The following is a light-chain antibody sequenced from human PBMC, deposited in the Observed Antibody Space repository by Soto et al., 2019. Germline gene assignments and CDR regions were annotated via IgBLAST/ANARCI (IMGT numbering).Light chain of an antibody. CDR1: QSVSSSY. V-gene: IGKV3-20*01. CDR2: GAS. CDR3: QQYGSSPGT. Sequence: EIVLTQSPGTLSLSPGERATLSCRASQSVSSSYLAWYRQKPGQAPRLLIYGASSRATGIPDRFSGSGSGTDFTLTISTLEPEDFAVYYCQQYGSSPGTFGQGTKVEIK. J-gene: IGKJ1*01.